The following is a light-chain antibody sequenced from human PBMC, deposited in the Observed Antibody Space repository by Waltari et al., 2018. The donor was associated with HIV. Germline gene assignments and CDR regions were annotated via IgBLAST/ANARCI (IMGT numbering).Light chain of an antibody. CDR3: QQYFSNPRT. CDR2: WAS. J-gene: IGKJ1*01. Sequence: DIVMTQSPDSLVVSLGERATINCKSSQSVLHSSNRNNYLAWYQQKPGQPPKLLIYWASARVSGVPDRFSGSGSGTDFTLAISSLQAEDVAVYYCQQYFSNPRTFGQGTKVEIK. CDR1: QSVLHSSNRNNY. V-gene: IGKV4-1*01.